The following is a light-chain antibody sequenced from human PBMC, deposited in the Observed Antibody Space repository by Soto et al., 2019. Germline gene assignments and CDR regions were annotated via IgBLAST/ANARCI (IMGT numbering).Light chain of an antibody. V-gene: IGLV3-21*04. CDR3: QVWDIGSGVA. J-gene: IGLJ2*01. CDR2: YDS. Sequence: YVLTQAPSVSVAPGKTARVTCGGNNIGSKSVHWYQQKPGQAPVLIIYYDSDRPSGVPERFSGSNSGNMATLTISRGEAGDEADYYCQVWDIGSGVAFGGGTKPIVL. CDR1: NIGSKS.